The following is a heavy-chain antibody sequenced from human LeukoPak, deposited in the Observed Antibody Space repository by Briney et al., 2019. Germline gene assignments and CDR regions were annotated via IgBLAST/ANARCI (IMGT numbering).Heavy chain of an antibody. J-gene: IGHJ4*02. CDR3: ARGVSAAHIFYCDY. CDR2: IYYSGRT. V-gene: IGHV4-39*07. Sequence: SETLSLTCTVSGGSISSSSYYWGWIRQPPGKGLEWIGSIYYSGRTYYNPSLKSRVTISVDTSKNQFSLELSSVTAADTAVYYCARGVSAAHIFYCDYWGQGTLVTVSS. CDR1: GGSISSSSYY. D-gene: IGHD2-21*01.